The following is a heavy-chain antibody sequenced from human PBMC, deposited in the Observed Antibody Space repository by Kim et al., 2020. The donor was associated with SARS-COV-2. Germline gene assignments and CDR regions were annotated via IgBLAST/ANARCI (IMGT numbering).Heavy chain of an antibody. V-gene: IGHV1-24*01. D-gene: IGHD5-12*01. Sequence: YEQTFQGRVTMTEDTSTDTAYMELSSLRSEDTAVYYCATGAATIPGWFDPWGQGTLVTVSS. J-gene: IGHJ5*02. CDR3: ATGAATIPGWFDP.